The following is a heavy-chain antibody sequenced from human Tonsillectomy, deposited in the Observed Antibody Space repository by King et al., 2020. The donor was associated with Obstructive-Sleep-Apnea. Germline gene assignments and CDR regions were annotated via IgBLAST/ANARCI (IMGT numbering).Heavy chain of an antibody. D-gene: IGHD2-15*01. CDR3: AREYCSGGSCYLLQDPFDI. CDR2: INSDGSSR. J-gene: IGHJ3*02. V-gene: IGHV3-74*01. CDR1: GFTFSSYW. Sequence: VQLVESGGGLVQPGGSLRLSCAASGFTFSSYWMHWVRQAPGKGLVWVSRINSDGSSRDYADSVKGRFTISRDNAKNTLYLQMNSLRAEDTAVYYCAREYCSGGSCYLLQDPFDIWGQGTMVTVSS.